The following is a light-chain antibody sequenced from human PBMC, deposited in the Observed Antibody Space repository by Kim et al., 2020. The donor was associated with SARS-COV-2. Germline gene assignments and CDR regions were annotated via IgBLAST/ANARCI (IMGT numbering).Light chain of an antibody. CDR1: QSLVESDGKTY. Sequence: QPPPITCKSSQSLVESDGKTYLYWYLQKPRQSPQLLIYEVSNRFSGVSDRFSGSGSGTDFTLRISRVEAEDVGVYYCMQSIETPPFGQGTRLEIK. J-gene: IGKJ5*01. CDR2: EVS. CDR3: MQSIETPP. V-gene: IGKV2D-29*02.